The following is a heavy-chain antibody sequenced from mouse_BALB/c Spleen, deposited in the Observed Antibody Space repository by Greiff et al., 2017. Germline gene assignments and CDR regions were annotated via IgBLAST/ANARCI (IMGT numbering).Heavy chain of an antibody. CDR3: ARVLEVWFAY. J-gene: IGHJ3*01. CDR2: INPSSGYT. V-gene: IGHV1-4*02. CDR1: GYTFTSYT. Sequence: QVQLQQSAAELARPGASVKMSCKASGYTFTSYTMHWVKQRPGQGLEWIGYINPSSGYTEYNQKFKDKTTLTADKSSSTAYMQLSSLTSEDSAVYYCARVLEVWFAYWGQGTLVTVSA.